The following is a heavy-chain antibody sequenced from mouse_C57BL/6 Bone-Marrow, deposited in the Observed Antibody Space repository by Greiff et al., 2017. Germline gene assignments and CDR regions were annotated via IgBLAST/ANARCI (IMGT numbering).Heavy chain of an antibody. CDR3: ARYDGYQAWFAY. CDR2: IFPGSGST. J-gene: IGHJ3*01. D-gene: IGHD2-2*01. CDR1: GYTFTDYY. Sequence: QVQLKESGPELVKPGASVKISCKASGYTFTDYYINWVKQRPGQGLEWIGWIFPGSGSTYYNEKFKGKATLTVDKSSSTAYMWLSSLTSEDSAVYFCARYDGYQAWFAYWGQGTLVTVSA. V-gene: IGHV1-75*01.